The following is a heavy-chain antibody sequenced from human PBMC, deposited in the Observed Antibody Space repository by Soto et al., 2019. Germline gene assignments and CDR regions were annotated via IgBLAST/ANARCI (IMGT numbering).Heavy chain of an antibody. V-gene: IGHV3-30*18. CDR2: ISYDGSNK. CDR3: AKVRRGGNWNCEGYGMDV. Sequence: GGSLRLSXAASGFTFSSYGMHWVRQAPGKGLEWVAVISYDGSNKYYADSVKGRFTISRDNSKNTLYLQMNSLRAEDTAVYYCAKVRRGGNWNCEGYGMDVWGQGTTVTVSS. J-gene: IGHJ6*02. D-gene: IGHD1-7*01. CDR1: GFTFSSYG.